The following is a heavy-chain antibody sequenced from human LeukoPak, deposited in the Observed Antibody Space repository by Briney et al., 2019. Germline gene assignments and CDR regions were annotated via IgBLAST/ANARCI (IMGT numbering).Heavy chain of an antibody. CDR3: ARDWVLWFGESTSDAFDI. V-gene: IGHV3-21*01. J-gene: IGHJ3*02. CDR2: ISSSSSYI. D-gene: IGHD3-10*01. CDR1: GFTFSSYS. Sequence: GGSLRLSCAASGFTFSSYSMNWVRQAPGKGLEWVSSISSSSSYIYYADSVKGRFTISRDNAKNSLYLQMNSLRAEDTAVYYCARDWVLWFGESTSDAFDIWGQGTMVTVSS.